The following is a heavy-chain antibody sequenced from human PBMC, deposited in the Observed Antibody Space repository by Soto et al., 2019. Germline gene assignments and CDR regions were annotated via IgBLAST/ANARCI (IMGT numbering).Heavy chain of an antibody. CDR1: GGTFSSYA. CDR3: ARSGLNPGSGWYYFDY. Sequence: GASVKVSCKASGGTFSSYAISWVRQAPGQGLEWMGGIIPIFGTANYAQKFQGRVTITADESTSTAYMELSSLRSEDTAVYYCARSGLNPGSGWYYFDYWGQGTLVTVSS. V-gene: IGHV1-69*13. J-gene: IGHJ4*02. CDR2: IIPIFGTA. D-gene: IGHD6-19*01.